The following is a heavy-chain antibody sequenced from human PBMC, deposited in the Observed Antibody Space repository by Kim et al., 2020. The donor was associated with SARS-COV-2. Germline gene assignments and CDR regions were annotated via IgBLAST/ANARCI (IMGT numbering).Heavy chain of an antibody. CDR3: APEGGGNWFYF. D-gene: IGHD2-15*01. V-gene: IGHV1-58*02. Sequence: SVKVSCKAPALTFGSPVIQWVRQARGQRLEWLGWIVVGSGGTKYAQKFHDRVTITRDMSTGTAYMELSSLGSEDTAVYFCAPEGGGNWFYFWGQGTLVT. CDR1: ALTFGSPV. CDR2: IVVGSGGT. J-gene: IGHJ5*01.